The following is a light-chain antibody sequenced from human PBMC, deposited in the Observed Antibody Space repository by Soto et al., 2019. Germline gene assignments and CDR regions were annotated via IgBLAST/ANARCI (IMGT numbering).Light chain of an antibody. CDR3: QQARSFPVT. J-gene: IGKJ5*01. V-gene: IGKV1-9*01. Sequence: DIQLTQSPSFLSASVGDTVTITCRASQGISTFLAWYQQKPGKAPKLLIYAASTLHDGVPSRFGGSGSGTEFTLTIRSLQPEDFATYYCQQARSFPVTFGQGTRLEIK. CDR1: QGISTF. CDR2: AAS.